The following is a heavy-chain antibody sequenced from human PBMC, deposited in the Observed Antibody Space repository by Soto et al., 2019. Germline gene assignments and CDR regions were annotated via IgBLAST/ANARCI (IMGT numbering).Heavy chain of an antibody. J-gene: IGHJ6*02. CDR1: GYTFATYG. Sequence: QVQLVQSGAEVKKPGASVKVSCKASGYTFATYGISWVRQAPGQGLEWMGWISAYTGNTNYAQKLQGRLSMTTDTSTTTAYMELRSLKSDDTAIYYCAREEPPGHFYYGMDVWARGPRSPSP. V-gene: IGHV1-18*01. D-gene: IGHD1-26*01. CDR2: ISAYTGNT. CDR3: AREEPPGHFYYGMDV.